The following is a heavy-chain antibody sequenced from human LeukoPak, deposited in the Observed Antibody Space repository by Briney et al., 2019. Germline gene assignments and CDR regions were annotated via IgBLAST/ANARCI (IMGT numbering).Heavy chain of an antibody. CDR2: INHSGST. J-gene: IGHJ4*02. V-gene: IGHV4-34*01. CDR1: GGSFSGYY. CDR3: ARAYYYDSSGYYRSPPFDY. Sequence: PSETLSLTCAVYGGSFSGYYWSWIRQPPGKGLEWIGEINHSGSTNYNPSLKSRVTISVDTSKNQFSLKLSSVTAADTAVYYCARAYYYDSSGYYRSPPFDYWGQGTLVTVSS. D-gene: IGHD3-22*01.